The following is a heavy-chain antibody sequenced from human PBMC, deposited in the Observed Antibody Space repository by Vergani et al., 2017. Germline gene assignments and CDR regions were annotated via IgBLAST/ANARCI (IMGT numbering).Heavy chain of an antibody. CDR1: GGSISSYY. V-gene: IGHV4-59*12. D-gene: IGHD3-3*01. J-gene: IGHJ5*02. CDR3: ARDSFGWSGYYTHNWFDP. Sequence: QVQLQESGPGLVKPSETLSLTCTVSGGSISSYYWSWIRQPPGKGLEWIGYIYYSGSTNYNPSLKSRVTISVDTSKNQFSLKLSSVTAADTAVYYCARDSFGWSGYYTHNWFDPWGQGTLVTVSS. CDR2: IYYSGST.